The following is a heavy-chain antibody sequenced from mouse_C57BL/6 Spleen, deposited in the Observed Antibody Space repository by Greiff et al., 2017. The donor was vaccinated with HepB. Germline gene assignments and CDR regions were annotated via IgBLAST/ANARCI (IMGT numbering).Heavy chain of an antibody. CDR3: ARETVDWYFDV. Sequence: EVKLLESGPGLVKPSQSLSLTCSVTGYSITSGYYWNWIRQFPGNKLEWMGYISYDGSNNYNPSLKNRISITRDTSKNQFFLKLNSVTTEDTATYYGARETVDWYFDVWDTGTTVTVSS. CDR1: GYSITSGYY. J-gene: IGHJ1*03. CDR2: ISYDGSN. D-gene: IGHD1-1*01. V-gene: IGHV3-6*01.